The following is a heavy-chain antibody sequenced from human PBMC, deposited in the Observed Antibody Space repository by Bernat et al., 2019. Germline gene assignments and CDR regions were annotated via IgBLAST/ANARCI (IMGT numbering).Heavy chain of an antibody. Sequence: QVQLVESGGGVVQPGRSLRLSCTASGFTFSTYAMLWVRQAPGKGLEWVAVISYDGFDKYYADSLKGRLTISRDNSKNTLFLQMNSLRPEDTGVYYCARDKGYSSSSGSLGYWGQGTLVTVSS. CDR2: ISYDGFDK. D-gene: IGHD6-6*01. V-gene: IGHV3-30-3*01. CDR1: GFTFSTYA. J-gene: IGHJ4*02. CDR3: ARDKGYSSSSGSLGY.